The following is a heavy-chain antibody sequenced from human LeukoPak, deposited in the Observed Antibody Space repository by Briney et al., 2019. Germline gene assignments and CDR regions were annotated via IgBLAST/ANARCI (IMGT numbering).Heavy chain of an antibody. Sequence: KPSETLSLTCAVSGYSIGSDFYWGWIRQTPGKGLEWLGSVSHNTGASYNPSFKSRVTISLDTSKNHFSLTLTSVTAADTAVYYCARDYSSSSVFDYWGQGTLVTVSS. J-gene: IGHJ4*02. CDR3: ARDYSSSSVFDY. D-gene: IGHD6-6*01. V-gene: IGHV4-38-2*02. CDR2: VSHNTGA. CDR1: GYSIGSDFY.